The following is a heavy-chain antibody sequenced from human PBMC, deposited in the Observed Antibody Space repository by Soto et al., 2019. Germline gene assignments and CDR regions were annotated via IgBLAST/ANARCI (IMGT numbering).Heavy chain of an antibody. CDR3: AKDDVSGDGLWLVSD. Sequence: DVQLLESGGGLVQPGGSLKLSCVASGFSFDKYAMIWVRQAPGKGQEWVSGITGSGRSIQYTASVKGRFTISRDNSKNMVYLQMDYLRAEDTAMYYCAKDDVSGDGLWLVSDWGQGTPVTVS. D-gene: IGHD2-21*02. CDR2: ITGSGRSI. V-gene: IGHV3-23*01. J-gene: IGHJ4*02. CDR1: GFSFDKYA.